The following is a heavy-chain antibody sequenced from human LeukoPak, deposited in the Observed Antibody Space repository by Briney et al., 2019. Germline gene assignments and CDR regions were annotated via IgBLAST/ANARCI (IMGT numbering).Heavy chain of an antibody. D-gene: IGHD2-8*01. Sequence: GGSLRLSCEGSGFPFNNYHMNWVRQAPGKGLEWVSMITSSQYIYYADSVKGRFTISRDNAKNSLYLQMSSLRAEDTAVYYCTRDQLFDNDNGDAFDLWGQGTMVTVSS. CDR1: GFPFNNYH. V-gene: IGHV3-21*01. J-gene: IGHJ3*01. CDR3: TRDQLFDNDNGDAFDL. CDR2: ITSSQYI.